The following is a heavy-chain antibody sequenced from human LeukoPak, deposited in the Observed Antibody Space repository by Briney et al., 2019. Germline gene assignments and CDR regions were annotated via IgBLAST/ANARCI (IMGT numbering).Heavy chain of an antibody. J-gene: IGHJ6*03. CDR1: GGSISSSSYY. Sequence: SETLSLTCTVSGGSISSSSYYWGWTRQPPGKGLEWIGNIYYSGSTYYNPSLKSRVTISVDTSKNQFSLKLNSVTAADTAVYYCARVHQQLANYFYYYYYMDVWGKGTTVTVSS. V-gene: IGHV4-39*07. D-gene: IGHD6-13*01. CDR2: IYYSGST. CDR3: ARVHQQLANYFYYYYYMDV.